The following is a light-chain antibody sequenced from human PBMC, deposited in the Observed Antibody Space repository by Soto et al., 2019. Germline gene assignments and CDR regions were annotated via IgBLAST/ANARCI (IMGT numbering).Light chain of an antibody. Sequence: DIQLTQSPSFLSASVGDRVTITCRASQDISSYLAWYQQKPGKAPKLLIYAASTLQSGVPSRVSDSGSGTEFTLTISSLQPEDFATYYCQQGGTFGQWTKVDI. CDR2: AAS. CDR3: QQGGT. CDR1: QDISSY. J-gene: IGKJ3*01. V-gene: IGKV1-9*01.